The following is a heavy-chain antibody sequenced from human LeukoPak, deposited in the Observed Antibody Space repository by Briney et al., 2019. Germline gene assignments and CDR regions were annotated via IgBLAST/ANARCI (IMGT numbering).Heavy chain of an antibody. Sequence: GGSLRLSCGTSGFTFSDYYMSWIRQAPGKGLEWVSSISSTSIYKYYADSVKGRFTISRDNAKDSLFLQMNSLRAEDTAIYYCARDPGIYCTNGICRDDYFDNWGQGTLVTVSS. V-gene: IGHV3-11*06. CDR1: GFTFSDYY. D-gene: IGHD2-8*01. CDR2: ISSTSIYK. CDR3: ARDPGIYCTNGICRDDYFDN. J-gene: IGHJ4*02.